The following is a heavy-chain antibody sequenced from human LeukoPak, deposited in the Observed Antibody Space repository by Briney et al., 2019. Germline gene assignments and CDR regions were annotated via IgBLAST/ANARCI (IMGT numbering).Heavy chain of an antibody. Sequence: GGSLRLSCAASGFTFSSYAMHWVRQAPGKGLEWVAVISYDGSNKYYADSVKGRFTISRDNSKNTLYLQMNSLRAEDTAVYYCAREDLQNDAFDIWGQGTMVTVSS. J-gene: IGHJ3*02. CDR3: AREDLQNDAFDI. CDR1: GFTFSSYA. D-gene: IGHD4-11*01. CDR2: ISYDGSNK. V-gene: IGHV3-30-3*01.